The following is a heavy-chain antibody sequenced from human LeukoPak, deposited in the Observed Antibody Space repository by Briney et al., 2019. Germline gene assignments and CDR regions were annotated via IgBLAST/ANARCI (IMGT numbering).Heavy chain of an antibody. CDR1: GFSVSTYP. D-gene: IGHD5-24*01. V-gene: IGHV3-21*04. CDR2: ITASGTDT. CDR3: ATEITPYYYMDV. Sequence: PGGSLRLSCTASGFSVSTYPMAWVRQAPGKGLQWVSTITASGTDTFYADSVKGRFTISRDNAKNSLYLQMNSLRADDTAVYYCATEITPYYYMDVWGKGTTVTVSS. J-gene: IGHJ6*03.